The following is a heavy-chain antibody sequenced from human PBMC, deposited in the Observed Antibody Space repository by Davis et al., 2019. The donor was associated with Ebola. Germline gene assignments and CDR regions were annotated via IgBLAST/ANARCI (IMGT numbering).Heavy chain of an antibody. CDR2: IKQDGSEK. D-gene: IGHD3-3*01. V-gene: IGHV3-7*01. CDR3: ARETITYDFWSGYYYYYYDGMDV. Sequence: GESLKISCAASGFTFSSYRMSWVRQAPGKGLEWVATIKQDGSEKYYVDSVKGRFTISRDNAKNSLYLQMNSLRAEDTAVYYCARETITYDFWSGYYYYYYDGMDVWGQGTTVTVS. J-gene: IGHJ6*02. CDR1: GFTFSSYR.